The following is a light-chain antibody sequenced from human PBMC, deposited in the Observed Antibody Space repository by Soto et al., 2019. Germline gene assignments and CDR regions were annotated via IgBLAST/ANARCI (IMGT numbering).Light chain of an antibody. V-gene: IGLV2-14*01. CDR1: SSDVGAYNY. CDR3: TSYSSASPVL. Sequence: QSALTQPASVSGSLGQSITISCTGTSSDVGAYNYVAWYQQHPDKAPKLLIFEVTNRPSGVSDRFSGSKSGNTASLSISGLQTEDEADYYCTSYSSASPVLFGGGTKLTVL. J-gene: IGLJ2*01. CDR2: EVT.